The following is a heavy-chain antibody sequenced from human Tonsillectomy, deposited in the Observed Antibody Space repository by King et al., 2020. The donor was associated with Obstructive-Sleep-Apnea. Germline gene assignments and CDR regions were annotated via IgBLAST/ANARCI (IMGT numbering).Heavy chain of an antibody. CDR1: GFAFRAHN. Sequence: HVQLVESGGGLVKPGGSLRLSCAASGFAFRAHNMSWIRQAPGKGLEWVSFFGSSGSITYYADSVKGRFSISRDNARNLLYLQMNSLRAEDTAVYYCARAEMATTVDCHFDHWGRGTLVTVSS. CDR2: FGSSGSIT. V-gene: IGHV3-11*01. J-gene: IGHJ2*01. D-gene: IGHD5-24*01. CDR3: ARAEMATTVDCHFDH.